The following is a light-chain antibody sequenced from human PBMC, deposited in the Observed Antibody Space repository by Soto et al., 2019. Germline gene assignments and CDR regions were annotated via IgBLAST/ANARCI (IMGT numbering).Light chain of an antibody. CDR1: QDIRNY. Sequence: DIQMTQSPSSLSVSVGDRVTITGRASQDIRNYLAWYQQKPCKVPKLLIYAASTLQTGVPSRFSGSGSGTDFTLTINSLQPEDIATYYCQQYDTSPWTFGQGTKV. J-gene: IGKJ1*01. CDR3: QQYDTSPWT. CDR2: AAS. V-gene: IGKV1-27*01.